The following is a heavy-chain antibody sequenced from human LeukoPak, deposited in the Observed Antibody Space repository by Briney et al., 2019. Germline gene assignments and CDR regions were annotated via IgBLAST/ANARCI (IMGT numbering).Heavy chain of an antibody. V-gene: IGHV3-48*03. D-gene: IGHD2-2*01. CDR2: ISSSGGTI. CDR3: AKNIRDCSVASCYVPDYLYGMDV. J-gene: IGHJ6*02. Sequence: QPGGSLRLSCAASGFTFSSYEMNWVRQAPGKGLEWVSYISSSGGTIYYADSVKGRFTLSRDNAKNSLYLQMNSLRAEDSALYYCAKNIRDCSVASCYVPDYLYGMDVWGQGTTVTVSS. CDR1: GFTFSSYE.